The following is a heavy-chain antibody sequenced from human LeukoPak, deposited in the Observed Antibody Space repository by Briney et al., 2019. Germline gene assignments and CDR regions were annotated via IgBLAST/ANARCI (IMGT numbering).Heavy chain of an antibody. CDR3: ARLLFGSSYYFDY. CDR1: GGSISSSSYH. J-gene: IGHJ4*02. V-gene: IGHV4-39*01. Sequence: PSETLSLTCTVSGGSISSSSYHWGWIRQAPGKGLEWIGRIYYSGSPYYNPSLKSGVTISVDTSKGQFSLKLNSVTAADTAVYYCARLLFGSSYYFDYWGQGTLVTVSS. D-gene: IGHD6-6*01. CDR2: IYYSGSP.